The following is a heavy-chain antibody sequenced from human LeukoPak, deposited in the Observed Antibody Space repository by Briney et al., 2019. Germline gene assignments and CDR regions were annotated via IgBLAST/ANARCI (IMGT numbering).Heavy chain of an antibody. J-gene: IGHJ4*02. CDR3: ARGAFGVVIYFDY. CDR1: GYTFTGYY. Sequence: GASVKVSCKASGYTFTGYYMHLVRQAPGQGLEWMGWINPNSGGTNYAQKFQGRVTMTRDTSISTAYMELSRLRSDDTAVYYCARGAFGVVIYFDYWGQGTLVTVSS. CDR2: INPNSGGT. D-gene: IGHD3-3*01. V-gene: IGHV1-2*02.